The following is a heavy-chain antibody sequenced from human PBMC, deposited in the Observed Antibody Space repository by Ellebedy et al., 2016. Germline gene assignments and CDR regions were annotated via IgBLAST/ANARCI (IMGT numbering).Heavy chain of an antibody. CDR1: GGTFSSYA. V-gene: IGHV1-69*13. D-gene: IGHD1-26*01. CDR2: IIPIFGTA. J-gene: IGHJ4*02. CDR3: ARGAIVGATANGVRLDY. Sequence: SVKVSCXASGGTFSSYAISWVRQAPGQGLEWMGGIIPIFGTANYAQKFQGRVTITADESTSTAYMELSSLRSEDTAVYYCARGAIVGATANGVRLDYWGQGTLVTVSS.